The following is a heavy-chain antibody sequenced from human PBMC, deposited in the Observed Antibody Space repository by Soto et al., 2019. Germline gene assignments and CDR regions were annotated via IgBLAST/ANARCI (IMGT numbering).Heavy chain of an antibody. CDR2: IYYSGST. J-gene: IGHJ6*02. V-gene: IGHV4-59*01. CDR3: AREGPREGVASRTDPPYYYYGMDL. CDR1: GGSISSYY. D-gene: IGHD6-6*01. Sequence: SETLSLTCTVSGGSISSYYWSWIRQPPGKGLEWIGYIYYSGSTNYNPSLKSRVTISVDTSKNQFSLKLGSVTAADTAVYYCAREGPREGVASRTDPPYYYYGMDLWGPGTTVIVS.